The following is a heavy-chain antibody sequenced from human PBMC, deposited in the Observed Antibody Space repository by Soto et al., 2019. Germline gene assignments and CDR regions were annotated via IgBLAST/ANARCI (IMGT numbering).Heavy chain of an antibody. CDR1: GFTFSSYA. CDR3: AKDVYVWGSYRSYFDY. J-gene: IGHJ4*02. CDR2: ISGSGGST. V-gene: IGHV3-23*01. Sequence: HPVGSLRLSCAASGFTFSSYAMSWVRQAPGKGLEWVSAISGSGGSTYYADSVKGRFTISRDNSKNTLYLQMNSLRAEDTAVYYCAKDVYVWGSYRSYFDYWGQGTLVTVSS. D-gene: IGHD3-16*02.